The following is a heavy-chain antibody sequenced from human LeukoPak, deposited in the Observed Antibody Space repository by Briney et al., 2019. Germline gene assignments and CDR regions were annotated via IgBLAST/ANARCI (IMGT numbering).Heavy chain of an antibody. CDR1: GGSISSSNW. CDR3: ARETMFHGMDV. V-gene: IGHV4-4*02. J-gene: IGHJ6*02. Sequence: SGTLSLTCAVSGGSISSSNWWSWVRQPPGKGLEWIGEIYHSGSTHYNPSLKSRATISVDTSKNQFSLKLSSVTAADTAVYYCARETMFHGMDVWGQGTTVTVSS. D-gene: IGHD3-10*02. CDR2: IYHSGST.